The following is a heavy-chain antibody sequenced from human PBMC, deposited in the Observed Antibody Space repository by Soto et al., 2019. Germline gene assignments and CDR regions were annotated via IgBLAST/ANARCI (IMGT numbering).Heavy chain of an antibody. D-gene: IGHD6-6*01. J-gene: IGHJ3*02. CDR3: ARDRGYSSSTGAFDI. CDR2: IIPIFGTA. CDR1: GGTFSSYA. V-gene: IGHV1-69*01. Sequence: QVQLVQSGAEVKKPGSSVKVSCKASGGTFSSYAISWVRQAPGQGLEWMGGIIPIFGTANYAQKFQGRVTITGDESTRTAYKELNSLESEETAVYYCARDRGYSSSTGAFDIWGQGTMVTVPS.